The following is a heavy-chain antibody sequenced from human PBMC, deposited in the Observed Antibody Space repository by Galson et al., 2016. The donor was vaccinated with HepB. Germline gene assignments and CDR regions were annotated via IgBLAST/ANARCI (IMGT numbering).Heavy chain of an antibody. D-gene: IGHD1-1*01. V-gene: IGHV3-23*01. CDR3: AKERLVRRIFDH. J-gene: IGHJ4*02. Sequence: SLRLSCAASGFVFSNFGLSWVRQAPGKGXXXVAXXXTXXXTYYSVSVQGRFTISRDKSNNTLYLQMNGLRAEDTAVYYCAKERLVRRIFDHWGQGTLLTVSS. CDR1: GFVFSNFG. CDR2: XXTXXXT.